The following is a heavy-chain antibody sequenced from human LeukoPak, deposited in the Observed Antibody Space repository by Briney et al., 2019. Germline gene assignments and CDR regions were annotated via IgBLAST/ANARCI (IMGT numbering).Heavy chain of an antibody. D-gene: IGHD3-9*01. Sequence: ASVKVSCKASGYTFTSYGISWVRQAPGQGLEWMGWISAYNGNTNYAQKLQGRVTMTTDTSTSTAYMELRSLRSDDTAVYYCARDRLLRYFGWLLYKANWFDPWGQGTLVTVSS. CDR2: ISAYNGNT. V-gene: IGHV1-18*01. J-gene: IGHJ5*02. CDR1: GYTFTSYG. CDR3: ARDRLLRYFGWLLYKANWFDP.